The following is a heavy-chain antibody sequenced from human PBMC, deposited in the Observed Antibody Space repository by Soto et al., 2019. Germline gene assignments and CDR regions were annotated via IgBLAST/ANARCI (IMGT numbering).Heavy chain of an antibody. V-gene: IGHV3-30-3*01. CDR1: GFTISSYA. J-gene: IGHJ4*02. CDR3: ARDPLPPDIVATIRRLDY. CDR2: ISYDGSNK. D-gene: IGHD5-12*01. Sequence: GGSLRLSCAASGFTISSYAMHWVRQAPGKGLEWVAVISYDGSNKYYADSVKGRFTISRDNSKNTLYLQMNSLRAEDTAVYYCARDPLPPDIVATIRRLDYWGQGTLVTVSS.